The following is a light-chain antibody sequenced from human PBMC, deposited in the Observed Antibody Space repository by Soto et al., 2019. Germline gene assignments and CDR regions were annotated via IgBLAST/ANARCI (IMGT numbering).Light chain of an antibody. CDR1: DDIINS. CDR2: DAS. J-gene: IGKJ4*01. CDR3: QQHNNLPFT. V-gene: IGKV1-33*01. Sequence: DVQMTQSPSSLSASVGDRVTITCQASDDIINSLNWYQQKPRRAPKLLISDASNLETGVPSRFSGSGSVTNFTFSISDLQPEDVGKYYCQQHNNLPFTFGGGTTVEIK.